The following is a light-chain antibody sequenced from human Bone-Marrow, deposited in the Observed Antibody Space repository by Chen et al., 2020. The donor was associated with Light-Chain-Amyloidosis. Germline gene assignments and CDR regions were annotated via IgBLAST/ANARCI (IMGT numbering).Light chain of an antibody. CDR1: NIGSTS. CDR3: QVWDRSSDRPV. J-gene: IGLJ3*02. V-gene: IGLV3-21*02. Sequence: SYVLTQPSSVSVPLGQTATIACGGNNIGSTSVHWYQQTPGQAPLLVVYDDSDRPSGIPERLPGSNSGNTATLTISRVEAGDEADYYCQVWDRSSDRPVFGGGTKLTVL. CDR2: DDS.